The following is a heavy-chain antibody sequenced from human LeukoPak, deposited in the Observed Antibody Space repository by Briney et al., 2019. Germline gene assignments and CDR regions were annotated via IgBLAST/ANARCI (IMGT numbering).Heavy chain of an antibody. J-gene: IGHJ4*02. CDR2: ISFDGNKK. D-gene: IGHD2-2*01. CDR3: AKGLSEGYCSSTSCLTPNY. V-gene: IGHV3-30-3*01. CDR1: GFTFSSYA. Sequence: GGSQRLSCAASGFTFSSYAMQWVRQAPGKGLEWVAVISFDGNKKDYADSVKGRFTISRDNSKNTLYLQMNSLRAEDTAVYYCAKGLSEGYCSSTSCLTPNYWGQGTLVTVSS.